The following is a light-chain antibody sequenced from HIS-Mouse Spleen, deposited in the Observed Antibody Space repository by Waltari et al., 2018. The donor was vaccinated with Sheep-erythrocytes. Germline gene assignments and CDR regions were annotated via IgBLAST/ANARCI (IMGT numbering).Light chain of an antibody. CDR2: AGS. J-gene: IGLJ3*02. V-gene: IGLV2-23*01. CDR3: CSYAGSSTPWV. CDR1: SSDVGSYNL. Sequence: QSAPTQPASVSGSPGQSITISCTGTSSDVGSYNLVSWYQQHPGKAPKLMIYAGSKRPSGVSNRFDGSKSGNTASLTISGLQAEDEADYYGCSYAGSSTPWVFGGGTKLTVL.